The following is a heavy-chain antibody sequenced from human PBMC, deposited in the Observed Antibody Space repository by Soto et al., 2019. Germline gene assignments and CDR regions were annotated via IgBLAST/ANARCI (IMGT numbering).Heavy chain of an antibody. Sequence: PSETLSLTCTVSGGSISSYYWSWIRQPPGKGLEWIGYIYYSGSTNYNLSLKSRVTISVDTSKNQFSLKLSSVTAADTAVYYCARGRGTDYYYYYGMDVWGQGTTVTVSS. CDR1: GGSISSYY. D-gene: IGHD1-26*01. V-gene: IGHV4-59*01. CDR2: IYYSGST. J-gene: IGHJ6*02. CDR3: ARGRGTDYYYYYGMDV.